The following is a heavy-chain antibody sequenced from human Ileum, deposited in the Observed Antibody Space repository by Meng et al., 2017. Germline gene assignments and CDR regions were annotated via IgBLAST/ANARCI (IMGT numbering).Heavy chain of an antibody. CDR2: MNPNSGNT. CDR3: ARVCSRRRGSSPFDAFDI. CDR1: GYTFTSYD. V-gene: IGHV1-8*03. Sequence: ASVKVSFKASGYTFTSYDINWVRQATGQGLEWMGWMNPNSGNTGYAQKFQGRVTITRNTSISTAYMELSSLRSEDTAVYYCARVCSRRRGSSPFDAFDIWGQGTMVTVSS. D-gene: IGHD3-10*02. J-gene: IGHJ3*02.